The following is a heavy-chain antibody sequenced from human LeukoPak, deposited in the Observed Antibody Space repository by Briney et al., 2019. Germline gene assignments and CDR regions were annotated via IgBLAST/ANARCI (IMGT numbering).Heavy chain of an antibody. CDR3: ARAPNAGGNGAFDI. CDR2: IYSGST. CDR1: GGSISSYY. Sequence: SETLSPTCTVSGGSISSYYWSWIRQPPGKGLEWIGSIYSGSTYYNPPLKSRVTISVDTSKNQFSLKLSSVTAADTAVYYCARAPNAGGNGAFDIWGQGTMVTVSS. V-gene: IGHV4-59*08. D-gene: IGHD4-23*01. J-gene: IGHJ3*02.